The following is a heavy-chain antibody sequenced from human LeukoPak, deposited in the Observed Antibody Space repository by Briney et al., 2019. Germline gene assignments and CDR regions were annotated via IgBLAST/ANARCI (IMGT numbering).Heavy chain of an antibody. CDR1: GFTFSSYG. J-gene: IGHJ3*02. V-gene: IGHV3-30*18. Sequence: GGSLRLSCAASGFTFSSYGMHWVRQAPGKGLEWVAVISYDGSNKHYADSVKGRFTIPRDNSKNTLYLQMNSLRAEDTALYYCAKGTGIFGYDAFDIWGQGTMVTVSS. CDR2: ISYDGSNK. D-gene: IGHD3-3*01. CDR3: AKGTGIFGYDAFDI.